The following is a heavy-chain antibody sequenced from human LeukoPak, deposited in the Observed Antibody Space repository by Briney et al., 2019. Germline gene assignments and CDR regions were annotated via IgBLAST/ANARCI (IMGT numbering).Heavy chain of an antibody. CDR1: GFTFSSYA. Sequence: PGGSLRLSCAASGFTFSSYAMSWARQAPGKGLEWVSAISGSGGSTYYADSVKGRFTISRDNSKNTLYLQMNSLRAEDTAVYYCAKESTRGYSYGYQDAFDIWGQGTMVTVSS. J-gene: IGHJ3*02. V-gene: IGHV3-23*01. CDR3: AKESTRGYSYGYQDAFDI. D-gene: IGHD5-18*01. CDR2: ISGSGGST.